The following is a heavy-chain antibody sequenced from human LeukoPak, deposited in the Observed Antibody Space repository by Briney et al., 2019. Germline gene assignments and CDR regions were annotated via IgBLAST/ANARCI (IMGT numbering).Heavy chain of an antibody. D-gene: IGHD3-3*01. J-gene: IGHJ5*02. CDR3: ARGAITLRFLEWWFDP. CDR1: GYTFTSYY. V-gene: IGHV1-46*01. CDR2: INPSGGST. Sequence: ASVKVPCKASGYTFTSYYMHWVRQAPGQGLEWMGIINPSGGSTSYAQKFQGRVTMTRDTSTSTVYMELSSLRSEDTAVYYCARGAITLRFLEWWFDPWGQGTLVTVSS.